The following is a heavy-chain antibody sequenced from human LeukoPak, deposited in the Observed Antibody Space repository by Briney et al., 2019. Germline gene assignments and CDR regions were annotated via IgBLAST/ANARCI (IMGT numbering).Heavy chain of an antibody. CDR2: IYSGGST. CDR1: GFTFSGHN. D-gene: IGHD5-12*01. CDR3: ARDGYGMYYFDY. Sequence: GGSLRLSCAASGFTFSGHNMNWVRQAPGKGLEWVSVIYSGGSTYYADSVKGRFTISRDNSKNTLYLQMNSLRAEDTAVYYCARDGYGMYYFDYWGQGTLVTVSS. J-gene: IGHJ4*02. V-gene: IGHV3-53*01.